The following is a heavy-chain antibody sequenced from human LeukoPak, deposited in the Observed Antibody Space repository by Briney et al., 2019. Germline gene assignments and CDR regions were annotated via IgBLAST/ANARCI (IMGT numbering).Heavy chain of an antibody. V-gene: IGHV3-48*03. CDR3: AREEWLSRGLDY. J-gene: IGHJ4*02. Sequence: GGSLRLSCAASGFTFSSYEMNWVRQAPGKGREWVSYISSSGSTIYYADSVKGRFTISRDNAKNSLYLQMNSLRAEDTAVYYCAREEWLSRGLDYWGQGTLVTVSS. CDR1: GFTFSSYE. CDR2: ISSSGSTI. D-gene: IGHD6-19*01.